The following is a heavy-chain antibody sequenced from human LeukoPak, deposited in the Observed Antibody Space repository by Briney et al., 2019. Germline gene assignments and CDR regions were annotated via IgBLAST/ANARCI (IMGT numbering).Heavy chain of an antibody. CDR1: GCTFVSYY. D-gene: IGHD4-23*01. CDR2: INPGGGST. J-gene: IGHJ4*02. Sequence: GASLKVSCKASGCTFVSYYIHCVRQAPGQALEWMGIINPGGGSTTHAQKFQGRVTMTRDTSTSTVYMELSSLRSEDTAIYYCARGGDNSYFDYWGQGTLVTVSS. V-gene: IGHV1-46*01. CDR3: ARGGDNSYFDY.